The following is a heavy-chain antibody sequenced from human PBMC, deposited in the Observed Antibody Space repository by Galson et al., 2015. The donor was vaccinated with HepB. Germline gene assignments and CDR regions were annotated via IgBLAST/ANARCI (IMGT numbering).Heavy chain of an antibody. J-gene: IGHJ6*02. CDR2: ISWHRGSI. CDR3: SKGLSPYYSYGVDV. Sequence: SLRLSCAVSGFIFDDYAMHWVRQAPGKGLEWVSSISWHRGSIAYADSVKGRFTISRDNAKNSLYLQMNSLRAEDTALYYCSKGLSPYYSYGVDVWGQGTTVTVSS. CDR1: GFIFDDYA. V-gene: IGHV3-9*01. D-gene: IGHD3-16*01.